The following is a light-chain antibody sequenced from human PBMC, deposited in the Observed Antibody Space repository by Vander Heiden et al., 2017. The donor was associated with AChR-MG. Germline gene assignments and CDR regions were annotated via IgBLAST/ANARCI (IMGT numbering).Light chain of an antibody. V-gene: IGKV2-28*01. CDR1: QGLLHSSGNNY. J-gene: IGKJ3*01. CDR3: MQALQSPLT. Sequence: DIVLTQSPPSLSVTPGEPASISCKSSQGLLHSSGNNYVDWYLQKPGQSPQLLIYVGSNRASGVPDRFSGSGSGTDFTLKISRVEAEDVGVYYCMQALQSPLTFGPGTKVEIK. CDR2: VGS.